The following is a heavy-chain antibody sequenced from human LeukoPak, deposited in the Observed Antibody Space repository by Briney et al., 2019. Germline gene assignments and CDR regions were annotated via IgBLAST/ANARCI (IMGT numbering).Heavy chain of an antibody. V-gene: IGHV1-18*01. CDR3: ASLKNYYDSSGYLVTDAFDI. CDR2: ISVNSGNT. D-gene: IGHD3-22*01. J-gene: IGHJ3*02. Sequence: GASVKVSCKASGYIFINYGISWVRQAPGQGLEWMGWISVNSGNTNSAQKLQGRVTMTTDTSTSTAYMELRSLKSDDTAVYYCASLKNYYDSSGYLVTDAFDIRGQGTMVTVSS. CDR1: GYIFINYG.